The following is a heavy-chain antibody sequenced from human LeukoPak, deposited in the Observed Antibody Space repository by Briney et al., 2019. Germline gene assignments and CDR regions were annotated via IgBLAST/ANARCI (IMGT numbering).Heavy chain of an antibody. D-gene: IGHD3-9*01. CDR1: GGTFSSYA. CDR2: IIPIFGTA. Sequence: ASVKVSCKASGGTFSSYAISWVRQAPGQGLKWMGGIIPIFGTANYAQKFQGRVTITADESTSTAYMELSSLRSEDTAVYYCARGGLTYYDILTGYQYYFDYWGQGTLVTVSS. J-gene: IGHJ4*02. V-gene: IGHV1-69*13. CDR3: ARGGLTYYDILTGYQYYFDY.